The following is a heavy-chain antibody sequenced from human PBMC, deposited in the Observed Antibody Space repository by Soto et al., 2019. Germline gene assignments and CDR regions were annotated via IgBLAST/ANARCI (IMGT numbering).Heavy chain of an antibody. Sequence: QVQLVQSGAEVKKPGSSVKVSCKASGGTFSSYAISWVRQAPGQGLEWMGGIIPIFGTANYAQQFQGRVTITADESTSTAYMELSSLRSEDTAVYYCARAAYYYDSSGYSPIDYWGQGTLVTVSS. CDR2: IIPIFGTA. D-gene: IGHD3-22*01. J-gene: IGHJ4*02. CDR1: GGTFSSYA. CDR3: ARAAYYYDSSGYSPIDY. V-gene: IGHV1-69*01.